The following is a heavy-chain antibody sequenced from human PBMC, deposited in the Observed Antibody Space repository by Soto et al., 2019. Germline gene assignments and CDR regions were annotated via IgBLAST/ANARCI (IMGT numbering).Heavy chain of an antibody. Sequence: EVQLVESGGGLVQPGGSLRLSCAASGFTFSDHYMDWVRQAPGKGLEWVGRSKNKADSYTTEYAASVKGRFTISRDGSKSSLFLQMNILKTEDTAVYYCTVWGSGNDFGAAWGQGILVTVSS. CDR3: TVWGSGNDFGAA. J-gene: IGHJ4*02. V-gene: IGHV3-72*01. CDR2: SKNKADSYTT. CDR1: GFTFSDHY. D-gene: IGHD3-10*01.